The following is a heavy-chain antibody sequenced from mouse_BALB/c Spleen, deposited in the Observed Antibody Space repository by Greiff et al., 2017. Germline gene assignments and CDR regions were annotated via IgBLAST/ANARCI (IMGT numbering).Heavy chain of an antibody. J-gene: IGHJ2*01. CDR2: INPSTGYT. D-gene: IGHD1-1*01. V-gene: IGHV1-7*01. Sequence: QVQLKQSGAELAKPGASVKMSCKASGYTFTSYWMHWVKQRPGQGLEWIGYINPSTGYTEYNQKFKDKATLTADKSSSTAYMQLSSLTSEDSAVYYCARGSPSLDYWGQGTTLTVSS. CDR1: GYTFTSYW. CDR3: ARGSPSLDY.